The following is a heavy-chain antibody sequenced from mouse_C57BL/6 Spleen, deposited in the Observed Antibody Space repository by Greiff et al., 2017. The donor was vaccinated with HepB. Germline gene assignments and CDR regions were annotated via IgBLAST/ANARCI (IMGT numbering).Heavy chain of an antibody. CDR1: GYTFTDYY. CDR2: INPNNGGT. J-gene: IGHJ2*01. Sequence: VQLQQSGPELVKPGASVKISCKASGYTFTDYYMNWVKQSHGKSLEWIGDINPNNGGTSYNQKFKGKATLTVDKSSSTAYMELRSLTSEDSAVYYCAPRSSLYYFDYWGQGTTLTVSS. CDR3: APRSSLYYFDY. D-gene: IGHD1-1*01. V-gene: IGHV1-26*01.